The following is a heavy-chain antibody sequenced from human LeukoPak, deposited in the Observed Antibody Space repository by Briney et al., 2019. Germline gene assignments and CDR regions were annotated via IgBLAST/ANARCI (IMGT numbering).Heavy chain of an antibody. CDR3: ARLKSDIAVAGSIDY. CDR2: IYSGGST. V-gene: IGHV3-53*01. CDR1: GFTVSSNY. Sequence: GGSLRLSCAASGFTVSSNYMSWVRQAPGKGLEWVSVIYSGGSTYYADSVKGRFTISRDNSKNTLYLQMNSLRAEDTAVYYCARLKSDIAVAGSIDYWGQGTLVTASS. J-gene: IGHJ4*02. D-gene: IGHD6-19*01.